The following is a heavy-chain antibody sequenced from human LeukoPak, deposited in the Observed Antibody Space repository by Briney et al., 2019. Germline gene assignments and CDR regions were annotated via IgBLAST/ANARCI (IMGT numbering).Heavy chain of an antibody. CDR3: ARDQVVVVVAAARDYYYYGMDV. D-gene: IGHD2-15*01. V-gene: IGHV4-59*01. CDR1: GGSISSYY. Sequence: PSETLSLTCTVSGGSISSYYWSWLRQPPGKGLEWIGHFYYSGSTNYNPSLKSRVTISVDTSKNQFSLKLSSVTAADTAVYYCARDQVVVVVAAARDYYYYGMDVWGKGTTVTVSS. J-gene: IGHJ6*04. CDR2: FYYSGST.